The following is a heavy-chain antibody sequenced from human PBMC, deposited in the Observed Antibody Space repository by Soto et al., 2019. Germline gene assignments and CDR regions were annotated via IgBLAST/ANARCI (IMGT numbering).Heavy chain of an antibody. Sequence: GGSLRLSCAASGFPFSIYAMSLVRQSPGKGLEWVSIMSVSGGTTFYADSVKGRFTISRADSNNTVYLQMNSLRDEDTALYYCARGIGGSSDGRPLDRWGQGTTVTVS. D-gene: IGHD2-15*01. V-gene: IGHV3-23*01. CDR2: MSVSGGTT. CDR3: ARGIGGSSDGRPLDR. CDR1: GFPFSIYA. J-gene: IGHJ6*02.